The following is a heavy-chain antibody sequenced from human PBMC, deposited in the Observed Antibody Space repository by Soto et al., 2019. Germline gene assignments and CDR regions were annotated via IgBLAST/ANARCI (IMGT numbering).Heavy chain of an antibody. Sequence: GGSLRLSCAASGFTFSNSWMNWVRQAPGKGLEWVGRIKSKTDGGTTDYAAPVKGRFTISRDDSKNTLYLQMNSLKTEDTAVYYCTTEVEQLVKNFVYWGQGTLVTVSS. J-gene: IGHJ4*02. CDR3: TTEVEQLVKNFVY. V-gene: IGHV3-15*07. D-gene: IGHD6-13*01. CDR2: IKSKTDGGTT. CDR1: GFTFSNSW.